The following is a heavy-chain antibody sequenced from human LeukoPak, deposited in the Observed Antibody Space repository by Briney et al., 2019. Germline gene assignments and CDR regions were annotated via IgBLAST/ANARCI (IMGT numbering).Heavy chain of an antibody. D-gene: IGHD6-13*01. CDR1: GYTFTSYD. J-gene: IGHJ4*02. CDR3: ARAEGQQLVPTGVDY. V-gene: IGHV1-8*01. Sequence: ASVKVSCKASGYTFTSYDINWVRQATGQGLEWMGWISAYNGNTNYAQKFQGRVTMTRNTSISTAYMELSSLRSEDTAVYYCARAEGQQLVPTGVDYWGQGTLVTVSS. CDR2: ISAYNGNT.